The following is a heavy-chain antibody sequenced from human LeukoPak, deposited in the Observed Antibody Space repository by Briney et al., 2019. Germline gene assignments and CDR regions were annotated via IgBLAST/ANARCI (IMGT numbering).Heavy chain of an antibody. Sequence: GGSLRLSCAASRFTFSTYVMSWVRQAPGKGLEWVSGISSSGDNTYYADSVKGRFTISRDNSKNTLHLQMNSLRAEDTAVYYCAKGSGYDTDFDYWGQGTLATVSP. CDR2: ISSSGDNT. CDR3: AKGSGYDTDFDY. J-gene: IGHJ4*02. CDR1: RFTFSTYV. V-gene: IGHV3-23*01. D-gene: IGHD3-9*01.